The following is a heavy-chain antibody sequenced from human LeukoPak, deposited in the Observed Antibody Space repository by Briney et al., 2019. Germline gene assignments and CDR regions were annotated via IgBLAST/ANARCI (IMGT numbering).Heavy chain of an antibody. D-gene: IGHD3-22*01. V-gene: IGHV1-46*01. J-gene: IGHJ3*02. Sequence: ASVKVSCKTSGYTFSNYYIHWVRQAPGQGLEWMGTINPSSGSPSYAQKFQGRVTMTRDMSTSTVYMELSSLRSEDTAVYYCATDYGYDSSGYDAFDTWGQGTMVTVSS. CDR3: ATDYGYDSSGYDAFDT. CDR1: GYTFSNYY. CDR2: INPSSGSP.